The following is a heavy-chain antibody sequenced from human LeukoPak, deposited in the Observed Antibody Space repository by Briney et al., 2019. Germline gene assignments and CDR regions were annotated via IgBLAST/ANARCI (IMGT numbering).Heavy chain of an antibody. J-gene: IGHJ6*02. D-gene: IGHD4-17*01. V-gene: IGHV4-59*01. CDR3: ARDGALRGAVYGMDV. CDR2: IYYSGST. CDR1: GGSISSYY. Sequence: PSETLSLTCTVSGGSISSYYWSWIRQPPGKGLEWIGYIYYSGSTNYNPSLKSRVTISVDTSKNQFSLKLSSVTAADTAVYYCARDGALRGAVYGMDVWGQGTTVTVSS.